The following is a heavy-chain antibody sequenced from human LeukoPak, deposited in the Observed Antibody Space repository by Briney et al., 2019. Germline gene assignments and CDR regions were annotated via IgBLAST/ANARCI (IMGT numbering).Heavy chain of an antibody. D-gene: IGHD4/OR15-4a*01. J-gene: IGHJ4*02. CDR2: ISSSSSYI. V-gene: IGHV3-21*01. CDR3: ARVDMTIRALDY. Sequence: GGSLRLSCTASGFSFSDFHMNWVRQAPGKGLEWVSSISSSSSYIYYADSLMGRFTISRDNAKSSLYLEMNSLRAEDTAIYYCARVDMTIRALDYWGRGTPVTVSP. CDR1: GFSFSDFH.